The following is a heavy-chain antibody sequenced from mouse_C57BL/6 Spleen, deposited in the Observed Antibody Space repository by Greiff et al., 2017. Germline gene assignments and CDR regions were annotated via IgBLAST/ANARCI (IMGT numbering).Heavy chain of an antibody. Sequence: EVKLQESGGGLVKPGGSLKLSCAASGFTFSSYAMSWVRQTPEKRLEWVATISDGGSYTYYPDNVKGRFTISRDNAKNNLYLQMSHLKSEDTAMYYCARALPTHWYFDVWGTGTTVTVSS. CDR1: GFTFSSYA. J-gene: IGHJ1*03. CDR2: ISDGGSYT. V-gene: IGHV5-4*03. D-gene: IGHD2-10*01. CDR3: ARALPTHWYFDV.